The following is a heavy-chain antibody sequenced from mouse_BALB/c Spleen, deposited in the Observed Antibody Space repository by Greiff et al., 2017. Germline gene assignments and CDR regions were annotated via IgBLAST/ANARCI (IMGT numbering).Heavy chain of an antibody. J-gene: IGHJ4*01. D-gene: IGHD3-1*01. Sequence: EVQLQESGTVLARPGASVKMSCKASGYTFTSYWMHWVKQRPGQGLEWIGAIYPGNSDTSYNQKFKGKAKLTAVTSTSTAYMELSSLTNEDSAVYYCTRQLGLPLYAMDYWGQGTSVTVSS. CDR2: IYPGNSDT. CDR3: TRQLGLPLYAMDY. V-gene: IGHV1-5*01. CDR1: GYTFTSYW.